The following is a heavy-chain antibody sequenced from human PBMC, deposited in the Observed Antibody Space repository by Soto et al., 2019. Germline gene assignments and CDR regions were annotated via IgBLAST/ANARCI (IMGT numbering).Heavy chain of an antibody. CDR3: AKDLNYYGSGSYYIPKPHDY. D-gene: IGHD3-10*01. CDR1: GFTFSSYA. Sequence: GVSLRLSCAASGFTFSSYAMSWVRQAPGKGLEWVSAISGSGGSTYYADSVKGRYTISRDNSKNTLYLQMNSLRAEDTAVYYCAKDLNYYGSGSYYIPKPHDYWRQGTLVTVSS. V-gene: IGHV3-23*01. CDR2: ISGSGGST. J-gene: IGHJ4*02.